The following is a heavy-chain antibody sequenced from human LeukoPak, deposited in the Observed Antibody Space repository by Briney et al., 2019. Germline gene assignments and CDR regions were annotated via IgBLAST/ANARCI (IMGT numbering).Heavy chain of an antibody. J-gene: IGHJ4*02. CDR1: GFTFSSYA. V-gene: IGHV3-23*01. Sequence: PGGSLRLSCAASGFTFSSYAMSWVRQAPGKGMEWVSAISGSGGSTYYADSVKGRFTVSRDNSKNTLYLQMNSLRAEDTAVYYCAKGESTWEYYDSSGYFDYWGQGTLVTVSS. CDR2: ISGSGGST. CDR3: AKGESTWEYYDSSGYFDY. D-gene: IGHD3-22*01.